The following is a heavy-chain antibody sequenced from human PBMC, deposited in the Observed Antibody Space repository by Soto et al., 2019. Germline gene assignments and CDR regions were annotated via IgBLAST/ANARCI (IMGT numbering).Heavy chain of an antibody. Sequence: GGSLRLSCAASGFTFRSYSMNWVRQAPGKGLEWVSYISSSNRTINYADSVKGRFVISRDNAKNSLYLQMHSLRDEDTAVYYCAREGWPLLQTGMDVWGQGTTVTVSS. CDR2: ISSSNRTI. CDR3: AREGWPLLQTGMDV. J-gene: IGHJ6*02. CDR1: GFTFRSYS. D-gene: IGHD2-15*01. V-gene: IGHV3-48*02.